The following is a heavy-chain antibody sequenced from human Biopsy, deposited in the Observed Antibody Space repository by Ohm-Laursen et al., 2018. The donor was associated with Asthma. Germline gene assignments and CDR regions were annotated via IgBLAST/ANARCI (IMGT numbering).Heavy chain of an antibody. CDR1: GDSSNSGGYS. D-gene: IGHD3-22*01. Sequence: SQTLSLTCTVSGDSSNSGGYSWTWIRQLPGKGLEWIGHISYTGTTYYNPSLKSRISMTVDTSKIQFSLKLSSVTAADTAIYYCARERMFFYDSSGYGAFDIWGQGTLVTVSS. V-gene: IGHV4-31*03. J-gene: IGHJ3*02. CDR2: ISYTGTT. CDR3: ARERMFFYDSSGYGAFDI.